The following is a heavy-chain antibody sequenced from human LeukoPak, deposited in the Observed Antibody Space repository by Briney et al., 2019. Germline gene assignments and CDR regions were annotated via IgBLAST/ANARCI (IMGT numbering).Heavy chain of an antibody. CDR2: IIPIFGTA. D-gene: IGHD6-13*01. Sequence: GASVKVSCKASGYTFTGYYMHWVRQAPGQGLEWMGGIIPIFGTANYAQKFQGRVTITADKSTSTAYMELSSLRSEDTAVYYCARGIGSWYGHWFDPWGQGTLVTVSS. J-gene: IGHJ5*02. V-gene: IGHV1-69*06. CDR3: ARGIGSWYGHWFDP. CDR1: GYTFTGYY.